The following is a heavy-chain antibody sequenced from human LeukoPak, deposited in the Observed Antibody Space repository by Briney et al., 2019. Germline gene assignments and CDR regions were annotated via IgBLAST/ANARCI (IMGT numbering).Heavy chain of an antibody. CDR2: IIPIFGIA. CDR3: AREGGGDYSGSYL. CDR1: GGTFSSYA. V-gene: IGHV1-69*04. Sequence: GSSVEVSCKASGGTFSSYAISWVRQAPGQGLEWMGRIIPIFGIANYAQKFQGRVTITADKSTSTAYMELSSLRSVDTAVYYCAREGGGDYSGSYLWGQGTLVTVSS. J-gene: IGHJ5*02. D-gene: IGHD1-26*01.